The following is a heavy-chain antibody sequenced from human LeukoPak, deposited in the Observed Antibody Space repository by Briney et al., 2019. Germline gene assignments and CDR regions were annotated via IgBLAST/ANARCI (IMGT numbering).Heavy chain of an antibody. D-gene: IGHD3-22*01. CDR3: ARDRYYYDSSGYYASRYYYYYMDV. Sequence: PSETLSLTCTVSGGSISSYYWSWIRQPPGKGLEWIGYIYYSGSTNYNPSLKGRVTISVDTSKNQFSLKLSSVTAADTAVYYCARDRYYYDSSGYYASRYYYYYMDVWGKGTTVTVSS. CDR1: GGSISSYY. V-gene: IGHV4-59*01. CDR2: IYYSGST. J-gene: IGHJ6*03.